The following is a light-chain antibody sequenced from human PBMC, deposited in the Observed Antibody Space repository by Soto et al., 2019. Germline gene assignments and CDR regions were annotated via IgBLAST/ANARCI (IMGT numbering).Light chain of an antibody. CDR2: GNT. CDR1: SSNIGAGSD. J-gene: IGLJ3*02. V-gene: IGLV1-40*01. CDR3: QSYLSSLRRV. Sequence: QLVLTQPPSVSGAPGQRVTISCTASSSNIGAGSDVHWYQQFPGTAPKLLIYGNTNRPSGVPDRFSGSKSGTSASLAITGLQVEDEATYFCQSYLSSLRRVFGGGTKLTVL.